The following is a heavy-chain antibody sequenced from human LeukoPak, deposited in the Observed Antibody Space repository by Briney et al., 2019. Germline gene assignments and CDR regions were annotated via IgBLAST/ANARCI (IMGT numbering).Heavy chain of an antibody. Sequence: TGESLKISCKGSGYSFISYWIGWVRQMPGKGLEWVGIIYPGDSDTRYSPSFQGQVTISADKSISTAYLQWSSLKASDTAMYYCVRQIEVVTALGWLDPWGQGTLVTVSS. CDR2: IYPGDSDT. CDR1: GYSFISYW. J-gene: IGHJ5*02. D-gene: IGHD2-21*02. CDR3: VRQIEVVTALGWLDP. V-gene: IGHV5-51*01.